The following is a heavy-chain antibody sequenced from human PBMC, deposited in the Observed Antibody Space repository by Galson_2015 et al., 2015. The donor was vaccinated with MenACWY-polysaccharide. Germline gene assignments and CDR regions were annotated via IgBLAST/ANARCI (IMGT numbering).Heavy chain of an antibody. CDR3: AGGLGWSSDY. Sequence: SLRLSCAASGLTLSDYFMTWVRQAPGKGLEWVANIERDGSEKNYVDSVKARFTISRDNAKNSLYLQMDNLRAEDTAVYYCAGGLGWSSDYWGPGTLVTVSS. CDR2: IERDGSEK. V-gene: IGHV3-7*01. D-gene: IGHD6-19*01. CDR1: GLTLSDYF. J-gene: IGHJ4*02.